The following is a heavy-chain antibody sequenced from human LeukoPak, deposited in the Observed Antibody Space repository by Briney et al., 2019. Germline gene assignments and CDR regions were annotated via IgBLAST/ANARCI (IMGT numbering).Heavy chain of an antibody. J-gene: IGHJ4*02. Sequence: GGSLRLSCEAYGFTFSSYAMHWVRQAPGKGLEWVANIKQDGSEKYYVDSVKGRFTISRDNAKNSLYLQMNSLRAEDTAVYYCAREYPEYYDSSGGFDYWGQGTLITVSS. D-gene: IGHD3-22*01. V-gene: IGHV3-7*01. CDR3: AREYPEYYDSSGGFDY. CDR1: GFTFSSYA. CDR2: IKQDGSEK.